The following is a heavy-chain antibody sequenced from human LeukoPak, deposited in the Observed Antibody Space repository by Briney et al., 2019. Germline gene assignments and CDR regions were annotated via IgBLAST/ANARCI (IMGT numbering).Heavy chain of an antibody. J-gene: IGHJ4*02. CDR3: AREDYGEQNFDY. CDR2: INHSGST. V-gene: IGHV4-34*01. Sequence: SETLSLTCAVYGGFFSGYYCSWIRQPPGKGLEWIGEINHSGSTNYNPSLKGRVTISVDTSKNQFSLKLSSVTAADTAVYYCAREDYGEQNFDYWGQGTLVTASS. D-gene: IGHD4-17*01. CDR1: GGFFSGYY.